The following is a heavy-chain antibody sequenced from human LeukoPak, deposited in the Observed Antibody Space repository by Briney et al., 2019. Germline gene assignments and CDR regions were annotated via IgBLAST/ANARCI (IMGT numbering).Heavy chain of an antibody. V-gene: IGHV3-74*01. J-gene: IGHJ4*02. D-gene: IGHD1-1*01. Sequence: GSLRLSCAASGFTFSTYWMYWVRQAPGKGLVWVSRTNADGSSTSYADSVKGRFTISRDNAKNTLYLQMNSLRADDTAVYYCARGGLEPVDYWGQGTLVTVSS. CDR3: ARGGLEPVDY. CDR1: GFTFSTYW. CDR2: TNADGSST.